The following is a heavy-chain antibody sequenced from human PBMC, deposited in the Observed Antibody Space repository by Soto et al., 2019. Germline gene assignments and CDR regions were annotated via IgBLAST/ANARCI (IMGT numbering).Heavy chain of an antibody. D-gene: IGHD6-6*01. CDR3: ASGRRSSSSDYYMDV. V-gene: IGHV4-31*03. J-gene: IGHJ6*03. Sequence: QVQLQESGPGLVKPSQTLSLTCTVSGGSISSGGYYWSWIRQHPGKGLEWIGYIYYSGSTYYNPSLKRRVTIAVDTSKNQFSLKLSSVTAADTAVYYCASGRRSSSSDYYMDVWGKGTTVTVSS. CDR2: IYYSGST. CDR1: GGSISSGGYY.